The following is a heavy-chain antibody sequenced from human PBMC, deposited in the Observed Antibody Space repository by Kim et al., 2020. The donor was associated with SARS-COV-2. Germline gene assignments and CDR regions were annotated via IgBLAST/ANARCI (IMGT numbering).Heavy chain of an antibody. Sequence: TYYADSVKGRFTISRDKSKNTLYLQMNSLRAEDTGVYYCAKDWVVAATGVGGQGTLVTVSS. J-gene: IGHJ1*01. D-gene: IGHD2-15*01. CDR3: AKDWVVAATGV. CDR2: T. V-gene: IGHV3-23*01.